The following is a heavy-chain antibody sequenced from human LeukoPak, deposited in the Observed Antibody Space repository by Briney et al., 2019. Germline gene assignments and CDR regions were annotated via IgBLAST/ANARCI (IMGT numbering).Heavy chain of an antibody. D-gene: IGHD2-2*01. CDR1: GGSISSGDYY. CDR3: ARYTVVPVFDY. Sequence: PSQTLSLTCTVSGGSISSGDYYWSWIRQPPGTGLEWIGYIYYSGSTYYNPSLKSRVTISVDTSNNQFSLKLSSVTAADTAVYYCARYTVVPVFDYWGQGTLVTVSS. J-gene: IGHJ4*02. V-gene: IGHV4-30-4*08. CDR2: IYYSGST.